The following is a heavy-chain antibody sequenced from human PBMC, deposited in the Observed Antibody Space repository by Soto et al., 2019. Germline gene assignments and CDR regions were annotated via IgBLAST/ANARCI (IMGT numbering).Heavy chain of an antibody. CDR1: GGSISSGGYY. V-gene: IGHV4-31*03. CDR3: AREGDDSSGYTPLD. CDR2: NNYSGST. Sequence: QVQLQESGPGLVKPSQTLSLTCTVSGGSISSGGYYWSWIRQHPGQGLEWIVYNNYSGSTYYNPSPKSRVTTSVDTSNNQCSLKLSSVTAADTAVDYCAREGDDSSGYTPLDWGQGTPVTVSS. J-gene: IGHJ4*02. D-gene: IGHD3-22*01.